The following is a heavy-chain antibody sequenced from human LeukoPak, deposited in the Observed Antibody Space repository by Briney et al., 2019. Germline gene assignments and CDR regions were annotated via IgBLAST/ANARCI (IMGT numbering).Heavy chain of an antibody. CDR1: GFTFSSFA. CDR3: ARDYGANYRYFDY. Sequence: QSGGSLRLSCAASGFTFSSFAMHWVRQAPGKGLEYVSAISSNGGSAYYAKSVKGRFTISRDNSKNTLYLQMGSLRAEDMAVYYCARDYGANYRYFDYWGQGILVTVSS. J-gene: IGHJ4*02. V-gene: IGHV3-64*01. CDR2: ISSNGGSA. D-gene: IGHD4/OR15-4a*01.